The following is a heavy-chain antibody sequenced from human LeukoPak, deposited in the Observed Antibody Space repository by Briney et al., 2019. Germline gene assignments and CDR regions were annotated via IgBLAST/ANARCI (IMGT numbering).Heavy chain of an antibody. CDR2: IYYSGST. V-gene: IGHV4-39*01. D-gene: IGHD2-8*02. Sequence: SETLSLTCTVSGGSISSSSYYWGWIRQPPGTGLEWIGSIYYSGSTYYNSSLKSRVTISVDTSKNQFSLKLSSVTAADTSVYHCATIGTDYPYYFDYWGQGTLITVSS. CDR3: ATIGTDYPYYFDY. CDR1: GGSISSSSYY. J-gene: IGHJ4*02.